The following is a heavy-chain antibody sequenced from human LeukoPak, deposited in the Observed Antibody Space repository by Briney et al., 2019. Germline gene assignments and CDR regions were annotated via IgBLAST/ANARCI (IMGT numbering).Heavy chain of an antibody. CDR1: GFTLSSDA. CDR2: IYSGGST. Sequence: PGRSLRLSCAASGFTLSSDAMHWVCQAPGKGLEWVAVIYSGGSTYYSDSVKGRFTISRDNSKNTLYLQMNSLRAEDTAVYYCARVLDGVGCYGMDPWGQGTTVTVSS. J-gene: IGHJ6*02. D-gene: IGHD3-3*01. CDR3: ARVLDGVGCYGMDP. V-gene: IGHV3-66*01.